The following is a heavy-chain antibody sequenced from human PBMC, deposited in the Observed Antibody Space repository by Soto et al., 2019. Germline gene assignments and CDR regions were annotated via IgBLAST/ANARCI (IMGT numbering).Heavy chain of an antibody. CDR1: GGSISISSDY. V-gene: IGHV4-39*01. CDR3: ASLDYYRSGSYSN. Sequence: SETLSRTCTVSGGSISISSDYLGWIRQPPGKGLEWIGSIYYSGSTYYNPSLKSRVTISVDTSKNQFSLKLSSVTAADTAVYYCASLDYYRSGSYSNWGQGTLVTVSS. J-gene: IGHJ4*02. D-gene: IGHD3-10*01. CDR2: IYYSGST.